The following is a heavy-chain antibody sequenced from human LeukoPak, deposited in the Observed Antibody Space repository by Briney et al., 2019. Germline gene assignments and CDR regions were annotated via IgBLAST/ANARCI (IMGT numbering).Heavy chain of an antibody. CDR2: ISGSGDIT. CDR1: GFPFSSYA. J-gene: IGHJ4*02. CDR3: AKSDYYDSSSHPSSFEY. V-gene: IGHV3-23*01. D-gene: IGHD3-22*01. Sequence: PRGSLRLSCAASGFPFSSYAMSWVRQAPGKGLEWVSVISGSGDITYYADSVKGRFTISRDEFKNTVSLQMNGLRAEDTAVYYCAKSDYYDSSSHPSSFEYWGQGTLVTVSP.